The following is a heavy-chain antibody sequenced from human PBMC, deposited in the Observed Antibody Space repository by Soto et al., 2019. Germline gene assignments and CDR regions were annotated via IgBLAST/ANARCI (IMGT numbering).Heavy chain of an antibody. J-gene: IGHJ6*02. Sequence: PSETLSLTCAVYGGSFSGYYWSWIRQPPGEGLEWIGEINHSGSTNYNPPLKSRVTISVDTSKNQFSLKLSSVTAADTAVYYCARGQQRRFSYYYYYGMDVWGQGTTVTVSS. D-gene: IGHD6-13*01. CDR2: INHSGST. V-gene: IGHV4-34*01. CDR3: ARGQQRRFSYYYYYGMDV. CDR1: GGSFSGYY.